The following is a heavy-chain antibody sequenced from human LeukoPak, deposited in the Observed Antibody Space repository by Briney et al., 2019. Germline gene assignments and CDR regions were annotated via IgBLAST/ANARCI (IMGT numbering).Heavy chain of an antibody. CDR2: FDPEDGET. J-gene: IGHJ2*01. CDR3: ATANRSLAAAGHSNWYFDL. Sequence: ASVKVSCKVSGYTLTELSMHWVRQAPGKRLEWMGGFDPEDGETIYAQKFQGRVTMTEDTSTDTAYMELSSLRSEDTAVYYCATANRSLAAAGHSNWYFDLWGRGTLVTVSS. D-gene: IGHD6-13*01. CDR1: GYTLTELS. V-gene: IGHV1-24*01.